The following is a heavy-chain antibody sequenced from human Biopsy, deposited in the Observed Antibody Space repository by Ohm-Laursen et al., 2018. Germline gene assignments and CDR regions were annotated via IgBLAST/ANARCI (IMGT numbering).Heavy chain of an antibody. J-gene: IGHJ4*02. CDR2: IKQDGSEK. Sequence: GSLRLSCAASGFTFSSFWMSWVRQAPGRGLEWVANIKQDGSEKNYVDSVKGRFTISRDNAKNSLLLQMNRLRVEDTAVYYCARPYSRGDYWGQGTLVTVSS. D-gene: IGHD2-15*01. CDR3: ARPYSRGDY. V-gene: IGHV3-7*01. CDR1: GFTFSSFW.